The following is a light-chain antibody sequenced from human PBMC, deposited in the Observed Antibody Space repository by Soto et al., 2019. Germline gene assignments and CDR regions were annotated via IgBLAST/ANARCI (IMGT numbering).Light chain of an antibody. CDR3: QACGTRMV. CDR1: SGHSSYA. J-gene: IGLJ2*01. CDR2: LNSDGSH. V-gene: IGLV4-69*01. Sequence: QSVLTQSPSASASLGASVKLTCTLSSGHSSYAIAWHQQQPEKGPRYLMKLNSDGSHSKGDGIPDRFSGSSSGAERYLTISRLQSEDEADSSCQACGTRMVFGGGTKLTVL.